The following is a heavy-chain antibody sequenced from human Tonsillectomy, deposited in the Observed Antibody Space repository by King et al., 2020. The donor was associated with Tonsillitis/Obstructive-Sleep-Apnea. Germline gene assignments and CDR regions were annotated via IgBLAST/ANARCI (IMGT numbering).Heavy chain of an antibody. J-gene: IGHJ5*02. D-gene: IGHD6-6*01. Sequence: QLVQSGAEVKKPGESLRISCKGSGYSFTSYWISWVRQMPGKGLEWMGRIDPSDSYTNYSPSFQGHVTISADKSISTAYLQWSSLKASDTAMYYCARRGSSIAARSAWFDPWGQGTLAPVSS. V-gene: IGHV5-10-1*03. CDR1: GYSFTSYW. CDR2: IDPSDSYT. CDR3: ARRGSSIAARSAWFDP.